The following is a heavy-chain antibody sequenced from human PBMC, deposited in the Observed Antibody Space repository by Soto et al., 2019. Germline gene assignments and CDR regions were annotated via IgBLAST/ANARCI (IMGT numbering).Heavy chain of an antibody. J-gene: IGHJ4*02. D-gene: IGHD6-19*01. Sequence: QVQLVESGGGVVQPGRSLRVSCAASGFTFSIYAMHWVRQAPGTGLEWVAVISYDGTKTYYADSVKGRFTISRDNSKNTVHLQMNRLRDEDTAVYYCANDRGPRRQWLMDRLAYWGQATLVTVSP. CDR3: ANDRGPRRQWLMDRLAY. CDR1: GFTFSIYA. V-gene: IGHV3-30*18. CDR2: ISYDGTKT.